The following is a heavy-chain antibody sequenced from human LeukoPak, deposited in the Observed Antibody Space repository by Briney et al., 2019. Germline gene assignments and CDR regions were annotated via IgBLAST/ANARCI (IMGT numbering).Heavy chain of an antibody. CDR3: ARDVVGATSPPNYDY. CDR1: GGSISSGDYY. V-gene: IGHV4-30-4*08. D-gene: IGHD1-26*01. J-gene: IGHJ4*02. CDR2: IYYSGST. Sequence: SQTLSLTCTVSGGSISSGDYYWSWIRQPPGKGLEWIGYIYYSGSTYYNPSPKSRVTISVDTSKNQFSLKLSSVTAADTAVYYCARDVVGATSPPNYDYWGQGTLVTVAS.